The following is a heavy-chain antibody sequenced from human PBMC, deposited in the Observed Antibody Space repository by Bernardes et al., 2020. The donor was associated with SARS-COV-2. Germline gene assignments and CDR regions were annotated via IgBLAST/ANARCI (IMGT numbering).Heavy chain of an antibody. CDR2: IYPRDSDT. V-gene: IGHV5-51*01. D-gene: IGHD5-12*01. J-gene: IGHJ4*02. Sequence: GESLKISCKDSGSNFVNNWMGWVRQKPGKGLEWMGIIYPRDSDTRYSPSFQGQVTISVDKSTNTAYLQWSSLKASDTAIYYCAKRGTLGYDFLTDGDHLEYWGQGTLVTVSS. CDR1: GSNFVNNW. CDR3: AKRGTLGYDFLTDGDHLEY.